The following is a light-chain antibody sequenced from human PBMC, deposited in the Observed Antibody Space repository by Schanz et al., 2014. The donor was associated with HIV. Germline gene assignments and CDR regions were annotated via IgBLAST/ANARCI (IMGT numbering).Light chain of an antibody. CDR3: CSYAGSSTYV. Sequence: QSALTQPASVSGSPGQSITLSCTGTSSDVGNYNLVSWYQQHPGKAPKVMIYEVSKRPSGVTNRFSGSKSGNTASLTISGLQAEDEADYYCCSYAGSSTYVFGTGTKLTVL. V-gene: IGLV2-23*02. J-gene: IGLJ1*01. CDR2: EVS. CDR1: SSDVGNYNL.